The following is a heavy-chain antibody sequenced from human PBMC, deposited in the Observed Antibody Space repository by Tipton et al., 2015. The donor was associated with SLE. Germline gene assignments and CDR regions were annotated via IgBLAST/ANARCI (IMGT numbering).Heavy chain of an antibody. CDR2: IYSSGTT. D-gene: IGHD3-22*01. CDR1: GASISSGSYC. CDR3: AAFDSNGYYSPAAFEY. Sequence: TLSLTCTVSGASISSGSYCWSWIRQPAGKGLEWLGQIYSSGTTKDNPSLRSRLTISADTTESQFSLRLTSVTAADTAMYFCAAFDSNGYYSPAAFEYWGQGILVTVSS. J-gene: IGHJ4*02. V-gene: IGHV4-61*09.